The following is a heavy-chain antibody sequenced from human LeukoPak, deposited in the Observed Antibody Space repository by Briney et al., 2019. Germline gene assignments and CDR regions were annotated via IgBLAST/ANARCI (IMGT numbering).Heavy chain of an antibody. CDR1: GGSISSGGYY. V-gene: IGHV4-61*08. J-gene: IGHJ4*02. CDR2: IYYSGST. Sequence: SQTLSLTCTVSGGSISSGGYYWSWIRQHPGKGLEWIGYIYYSGSTNYNPSLKSRVTISVDTSKNQFSLKLSSVTAADTAVYYCARYSGSRKAYFDYWGQGTLVTVSS. CDR3: ARYSGSRKAYFDY. D-gene: IGHD1-26*01.